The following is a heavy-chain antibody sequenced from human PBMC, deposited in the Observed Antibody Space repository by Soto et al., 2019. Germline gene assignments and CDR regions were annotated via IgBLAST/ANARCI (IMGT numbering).Heavy chain of an antibody. Sequence: GGSLRLSCAASGFTFSSYSMNWVRQAPGKGLEWVSYISSSSSNIYYADSVKGRFTISRDNAKNSLYLQMNSLRDEDTAVYYCARSTAMVTYWGYWGQGTLVTVSS. D-gene: IGHD5-18*01. V-gene: IGHV3-48*02. CDR2: ISSSSSNI. CDR1: GFTFSSYS. CDR3: ARSTAMVTYWGY. J-gene: IGHJ4*02.